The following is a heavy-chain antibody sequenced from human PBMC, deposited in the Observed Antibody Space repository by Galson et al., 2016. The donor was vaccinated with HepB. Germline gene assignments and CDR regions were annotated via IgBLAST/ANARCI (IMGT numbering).Heavy chain of an antibody. CDR3: VRDMSQGTY. CDR2: ISSNTYHI. V-gene: IGHV3-21*06. J-gene: IGHJ4*02. Sequence: SLRLSCAASAFTFTSYRMDWVRQAPGKGLEWISSISSNTYHIQYADSVKGRFTISRDNAQNSLFLQMSSLRVEDTAVYYCVRDMSQGTYWGQGAPVTVS. CDR1: AFTFTSYR. D-gene: IGHD3-9*01.